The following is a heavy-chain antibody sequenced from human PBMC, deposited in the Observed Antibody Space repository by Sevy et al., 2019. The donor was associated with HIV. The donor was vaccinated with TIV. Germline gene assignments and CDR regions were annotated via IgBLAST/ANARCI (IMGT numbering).Heavy chain of an antibody. CDR2: ISGSGGST. V-gene: IGHV3-23*01. CDR1: GFTFSSYA. Sequence: GGSLRLSCAASGFTFSSYAMSWVRQAPGKGLEWVSAISGSGGSTYYADPVKGRFTISRDNSKNTLYLQMNSLRAEDTAVYYCAKEVNGWQIYYYYGMDVWGQGTTVTVSS. J-gene: IGHJ6*02. CDR3: AKEVNGWQIYYYYGMDV. D-gene: IGHD2-15*01.